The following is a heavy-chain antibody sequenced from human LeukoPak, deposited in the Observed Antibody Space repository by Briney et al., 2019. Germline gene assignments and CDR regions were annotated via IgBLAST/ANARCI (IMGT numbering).Heavy chain of an antibody. CDR1: GFTFSNYA. CDR2: ISGSGGST. J-gene: IGHJ4*02. Sequence: GGSLRLSCAASGFTFSNYAMNWVRQAPGKGLEWVSAISGSGGSTYYADSVKGRFTISRDNSKNTLFLQMNSLRAEDTAVYYCAKEWLLSPSFDYWGQGTLVTVSS. CDR3: AKEWLLSPSFDY. D-gene: IGHD3-3*01. V-gene: IGHV3-23*01.